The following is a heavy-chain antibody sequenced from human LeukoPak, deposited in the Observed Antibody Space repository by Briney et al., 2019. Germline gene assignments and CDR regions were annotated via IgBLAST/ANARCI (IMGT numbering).Heavy chain of an antibody. V-gene: IGHV1-2*02. CDR2: INPNSGST. CDR3: ARARFGESDFDY. Sequence: ASVKVSCKASGYTFTGYYMHWVRQAPGQGLEWMGWINPNSGSTNYAQKFQGRVTMTRDTSISTAHMELSRLGSDDTAVYYCARARFGESDFDYWGQGTLVTVSS. J-gene: IGHJ4*02. CDR1: GYTFTGYY. D-gene: IGHD3-10*01.